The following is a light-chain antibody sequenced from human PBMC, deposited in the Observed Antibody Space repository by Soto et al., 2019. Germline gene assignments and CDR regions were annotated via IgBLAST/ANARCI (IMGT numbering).Light chain of an antibody. J-gene: IGLJ1*01. CDR2: EVS. V-gene: IGLV2-14*01. CDR1: SSDVGGYDH. Sequence: QSVLTQPASVSGSPGQSITISCTGTSSDVGGYDHVSWYQLRPGKAPKHMVFEVSNRPSGVSFRFSGSKSGNTASLTISGLQAEDEADYFCSSYSISTADLFGTGTKVTVL. CDR3: SSYSISTADL.